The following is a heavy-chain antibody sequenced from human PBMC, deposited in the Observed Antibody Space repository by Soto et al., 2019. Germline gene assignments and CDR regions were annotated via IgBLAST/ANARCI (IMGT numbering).Heavy chain of an antibody. CDR2: TYYRSKWYN. CDR3: ARTDITPRPNWFDP. J-gene: IGHJ5*02. CDR1: GDSVSSNSAG. D-gene: IGHD1-20*01. V-gene: IGHV6-1*01. Sequence: SQTLSLTCAISGDSVSSNSAGWNWIRQSPSRGLQWLGRTYYRSKWYNDYAVSVKSRITINPDTSKNQFSLQLNSVTPEDTAVYYCARTDITPRPNWFDPWGQGTLVTVS.